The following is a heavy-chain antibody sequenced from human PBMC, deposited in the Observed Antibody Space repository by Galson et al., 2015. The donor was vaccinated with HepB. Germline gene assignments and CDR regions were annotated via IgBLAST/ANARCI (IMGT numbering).Heavy chain of an antibody. V-gene: IGHV3-23*01. CDR2: ISGSGDST. D-gene: IGHD6-13*01. CDR3: AKHIAASVAWAFDI. J-gene: IGHJ3*02. Sequence: SLRLSCAASGFIFSSYAMSWVRQVPGKGLEWVSSISGSGDSTFYADSVKGRLTFSRDNSKNTLSLQMNSLRAEDTAIYFCAKHIAASVAWAFDIWGQGTMVTVSS. CDR1: GFIFSSYA.